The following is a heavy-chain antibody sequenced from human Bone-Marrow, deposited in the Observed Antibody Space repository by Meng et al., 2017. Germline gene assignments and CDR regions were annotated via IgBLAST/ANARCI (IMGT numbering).Heavy chain of an antibody. V-gene: IGHV3-33*01. CDR1: VFTFMSQG. D-gene: IGHD6-19*01. CDR2: IWYDGSNK. Sequence: GQVVWSGGGVGTPGRSRRIPWAASVFTFMSQGMHWVRQAPGKGLEWVAVIWYDGSNKYYADSVKGRFTISRDNSKNTLYLQMNGLRAEDTAVYYCARDLGQQWLILDYWGQGTLVTVSS. J-gene: IGHJ4*02. CDR3: ARDLGQQWLILDY.